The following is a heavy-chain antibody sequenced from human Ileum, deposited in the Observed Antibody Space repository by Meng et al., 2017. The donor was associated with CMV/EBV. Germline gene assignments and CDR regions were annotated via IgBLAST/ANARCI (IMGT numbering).Heavy chain of an antibody. CDR1: GFTFSNYG. V-gene: IGHV3-33*01. J-gene: IGHJ5*02. CDR3: ARDGGFCSSTSCYRNNWFDP. Sequence: GESLKISCAASGFTFSNYGMHWVRQAPGKGLEWVAVIWYDGSNKQYADSVKGRFTISRDTSKKTLYLQMNSLRAEDTAVYYCARDGGFCSSTSCYRNNWFDPWGQGNRVNGSS. D-gene: IGHD2-2*01. CDR2: IWYDGSNK.